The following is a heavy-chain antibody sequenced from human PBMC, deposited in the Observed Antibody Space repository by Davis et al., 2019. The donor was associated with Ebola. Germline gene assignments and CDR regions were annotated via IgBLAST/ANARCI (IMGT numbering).Heavy chain of an antibody. CDR2: IYYSGST. CDR1: GGSISSYY. V-gene: IGHV4-59*01. J-gene: IGHJ5*02. D-gene: IGHD6-13*01. CDR3: ARASPLAAAGTFDP. Sequence: MPSETLSLTCTVSGGSISSYYWSWIRQPPGKGLEWIGYIYYSGSTNYNPSLKSRVTISVDTSKNQFSLKLSSVTAADTAVYYCARASPLAAAGTFDPWGQGTLVTVSS.